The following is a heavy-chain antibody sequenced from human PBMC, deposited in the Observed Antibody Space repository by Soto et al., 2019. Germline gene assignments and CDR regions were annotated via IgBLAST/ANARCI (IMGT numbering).Heavy chain of an antibody. CDR3: ARLTSGWYSY. D-gene: IGHD6-19*01. CDR1: GGSISAYY. CDR2: IHHSGST. J-gene: IGHJ4*02. V-gene: IGHV4-59*08. Sequence: SETLSLTCTVSGGSISAYYWSWIRQPPGKGLEWIGYIHHSGSTNYNPSLRSRVTISVDTSKNQFSLNLSSVAAEDTAVYYCARLTSGWYSYWGPGTLVTVSS.